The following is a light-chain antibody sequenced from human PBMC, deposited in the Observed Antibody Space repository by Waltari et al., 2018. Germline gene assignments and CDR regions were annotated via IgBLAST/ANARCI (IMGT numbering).Light chain of an antibody. CDR2: TNH. Sequence: SYELTQALSVSVALGQTARITCGGNNIGSKSVHWYQQKPGQAPLVVSYTNHIRPPGIPERCSGANAGNTAALTISRAQAGDEADYYCQVWDGSTAVFGTGTKVTVL. V-gene: IGLV3-9*01. CDR1: NIGSKS. J-gene: IGLJ1*01. CDR3: QVWDGSTAV.